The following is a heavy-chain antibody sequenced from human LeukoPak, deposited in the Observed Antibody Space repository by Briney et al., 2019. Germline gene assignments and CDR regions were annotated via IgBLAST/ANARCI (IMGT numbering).Heavy chain of an antibody. V-gene: IGHV1-46*01. CDR3: ARFSSFIDY. J-gene: IGHJ4*02. CDR2: INPSGGST. Sequence: ASVKVSCKASGYTFTSYGISWVRQAPGQGLEWMGIINPSGGSTSYAQKFQGRVTMTRDTSTSTVYMELSSLRSEDTAVYYCARFSSFIDYWGQGTLVTVSS. CDR1: GYTFTSYG. D-gene: IGHD6-13*01.